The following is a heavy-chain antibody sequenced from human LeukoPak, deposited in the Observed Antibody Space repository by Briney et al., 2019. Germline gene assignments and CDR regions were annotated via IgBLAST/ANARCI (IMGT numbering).Heavy chain of an antibody. J-gene: IGHJ5*02. D-gene: IGHD3-22*01. CDR2: IWYDGSNK. CDR3: ARDGLIVAYGSFDP. Sequence: GRSLRLSCAASGFTFSSYGMHWVRQAPGKGLEWVAVIWYDGSNKYYADSVKGRFTISRDNSKNTLYLQMNSLRAEDTAVYYCARDGLIVAYGSFDPWGQGTLVTVSS. CDR1: GFTFSSYG. V-gene: IGHV3-33*01.